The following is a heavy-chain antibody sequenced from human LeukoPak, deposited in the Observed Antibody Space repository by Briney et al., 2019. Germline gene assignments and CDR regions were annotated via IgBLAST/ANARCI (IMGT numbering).Heavy chain of an antibody. J-gene: IGHJ4*02. CDR3: ARGSWGYCSSTSCQTASDY. CDR2: IYHTGST. D-gene: IGHD2-2*01. V-gene: IGHV4-59*02. Sequence: SETLSLTCTISGGSVSDYYWSWIRQSPGKGLEWIGYIYHTGSTSYSPSLKSRVTISADTSQNQFSLKLSSVTAADTAVYYCARGSWGYCSSTSCQTASDYWGQGTLVTVSS. CDR1: GGSVSDYY.